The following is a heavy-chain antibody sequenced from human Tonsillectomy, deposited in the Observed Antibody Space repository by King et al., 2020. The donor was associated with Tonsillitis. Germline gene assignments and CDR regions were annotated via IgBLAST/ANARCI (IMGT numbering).Heavy chain of an antibody. CDR2: ISSDGGSA. CDR1: GFTFRNYG. Sequence: VQLVESGGGLVQPGGSLRLSCAASGFTFRNYGMNWVRQAPGKGLELVSVISSDGGSANYADSVKGRFTISRDNSKNTLYLQMNSLRAEDTAIYYCAKDVVLEWLLLFDQWGQGTLVTVSS. CDR3: AKDVVLEWLLLFDQ. J-gene: IGHJ4*02. D-gene: IGHD3-3*01. V-gene: IGHV3-23*04.